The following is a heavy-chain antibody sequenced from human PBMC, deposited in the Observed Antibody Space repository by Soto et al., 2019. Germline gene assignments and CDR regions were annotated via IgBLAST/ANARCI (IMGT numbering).Heavy chain of an antibody. CDR3: AHMSVAGAVDY. V-gene: IGHV2-5*02. CDR1: GFSLSTNGVG. CDR2: IYWDDDK. Sequence: QITLKESGPTLVKPTQTLTLTCTFSGFSLSTNGVGVGWIRQPPGKALEWLALIYWDDDKRYRPSLKSTLIITKDTSKNQVVLIMTNMDPVDTATYYCAHMSVAGAVDYWGQGILVTVSS. D-gene: IGHD6-19*01. J-gene: IGHJ4*02.